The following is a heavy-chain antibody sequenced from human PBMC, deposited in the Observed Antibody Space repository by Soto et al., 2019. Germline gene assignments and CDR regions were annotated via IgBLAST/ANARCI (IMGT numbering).Heavy chain of an antibody. Sequence: GASVKVSCKASGYTFTIYAMHCVLQSPLQRLEWMGWINAGNGNTKYSQKFQGRVTITRDTSASTAYMELSSLGSEDTAVYYCARTGFLEWLLFDYWGQGTLVTVSS. J-gene: IGHJ4*02. CDR2: INAGNGNT. CDR3: ARTGFLEWLLFDY. CDR1: GYTFTIYA. V-gene: IGHV1-3*01. D-gene: IGHD3-3*01.